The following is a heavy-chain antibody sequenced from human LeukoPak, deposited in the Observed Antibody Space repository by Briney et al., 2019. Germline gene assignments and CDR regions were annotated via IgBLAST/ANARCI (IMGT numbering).Heavy chain of an antibody. CDR3: ARQVDCSSTTCYPPGFDY. D-gene: IGHD2-2*01. V-gene: IGHV5-10-1*01. CDR2: IDPSDSYT. CDR1: GYSFTNYW. J-gene: IGHJ4*01. Sequence: GESLKISCKGSGYSFTNYWINWVRQMPGKGLEWMGRIDPSDSYTNYSPSFQGHVTISADRSISTAYLQWSSLKASDTAIYYCARQVDCSSTTCYPPGFDYWGHGILVTVSS.